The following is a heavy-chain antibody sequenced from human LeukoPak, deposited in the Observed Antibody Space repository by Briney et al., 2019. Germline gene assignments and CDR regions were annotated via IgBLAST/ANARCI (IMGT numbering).Heavy chain of an antibody. CDR1: GYTFTSYG. CDR2: ISAYNGNT. V-gene: IGHV1-18*01. D-gene: IGHD6-13*01. J-gene: IGHJ6*03. Sequence: ASVKVSCKASGYTFTSYGISWVRQAPGQGLEWMGWISAYNGNTNYAQKLQGRVTMTTDTSTSTAYMELRSLRSDDTAVYYCARGIVSSSKTYYMDVWGKGTAVTVSS. CDR3: ARGIVSSSKTYYMDV.